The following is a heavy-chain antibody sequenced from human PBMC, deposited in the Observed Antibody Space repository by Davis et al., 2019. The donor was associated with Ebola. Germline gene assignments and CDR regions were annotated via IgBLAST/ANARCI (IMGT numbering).Heavy chain of an antibody. J-gene: IGHJ2*01. CDR3: ARSVFYDSTGYYVHWYYDL. CDR1: GGSLRGHY. Sequence: MPSETLSLTCAVYGGSLRGHYWSWFRQPPGKGLEWIGEINHSGTTNYDPSPKSRVTISVDSSKNQFSLKLSSVTAADTAVYYCARSVFYDSTGYYVHWYYDLWGRGTLVTVSS. V-gene: IGHV4-34*01. D-gene: IGHD3-22*01. CDR2: INHSGTT.